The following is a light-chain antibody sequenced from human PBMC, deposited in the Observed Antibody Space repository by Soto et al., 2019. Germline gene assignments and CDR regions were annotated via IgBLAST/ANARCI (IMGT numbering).Light chain of an antibody. Sequence: IVMTQSPATLSVSPGERVTLSCRASQNILSNLAWYQQKPGQAPRLLIYGASTRAAGIPARFSGSGSGTEFTLTISSLQSEDFAVYYCQQYNNWPITFGQGTRLEIK. CDR1: QNILSN. CDR3: QQYNNWPIT. V-gene: IGKV3-15*01. J-gene: IGKJ5*01. CDR2: GAS.